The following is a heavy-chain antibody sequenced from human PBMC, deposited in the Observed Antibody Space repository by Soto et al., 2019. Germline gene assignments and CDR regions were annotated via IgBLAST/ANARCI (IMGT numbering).Heavy chain of an antibody. CDR1: GFTFSSYG. CDR2: IWYDGSNK. V-gene: IGHV3-33*01. Sequence: AVGSLRLSCAASGFTFSSYGMHWVRQAPGKGLEWVAVIWYDGSNKYYADSVKGRFTISRDNSKNTLYLQMNSLRAEDTAVYYCARESHYDFWSGYYRDNWFDPWGQGTLVPVSS. J-gene: IGHJ5*02. D-gene: IGHD3-3*01. CDR3: ARESHYDFWSGYYRDNWFDP.